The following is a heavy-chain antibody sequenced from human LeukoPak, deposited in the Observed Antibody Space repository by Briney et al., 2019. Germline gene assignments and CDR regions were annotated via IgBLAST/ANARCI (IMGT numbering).Heavy chain of an antibody. Sequence: PSETLSLTCTVSGGSISSSSYYWGWIRQPPGKGLEWIGSIYYTGSTYYNPSLKSRVTISVDTSKNQFSLRLSSVTAADTAVYYCARDGGSWEVYYYMDVWGKGTTVIVSS. D-gene: IGHD6-13*01. J-gene: IGHJ6*03. CDR3: ARDGGSWEVYYYMDV. CDR2: IYYTGST. CDR1: GGSISSSSYY. V-gene: IGHV4-39*07.